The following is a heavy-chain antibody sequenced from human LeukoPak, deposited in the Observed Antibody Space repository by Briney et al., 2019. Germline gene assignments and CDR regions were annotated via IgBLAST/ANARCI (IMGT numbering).Heavy chain of an antibody. CDR1: GGSISSGTYY. J-gene: IGHJ5*02. CDR3: ARGHSTSENWFDP. CDR2: IYYSGCT. D-gene: IGHD2-2*01. Sequence: SETLSLTCAVSGGSISSGTYYWSWIRQHPGKGLEWIGYIYYSGCTYYNPSLKSRVTISVDTSENQFSLKLSSVTAADTAVYYCARGHSTSENWFDPWGQGTLVTVSS. V-gene: IGHV4-31*11.